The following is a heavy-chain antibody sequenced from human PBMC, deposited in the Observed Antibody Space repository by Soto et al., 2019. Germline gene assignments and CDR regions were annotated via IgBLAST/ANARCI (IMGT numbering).Heavy chain of an antibody. CDR2: INASSGNT. V-gene: IGHV1-3*01. Sequence: GASVKVSCKASGYTFTSYDINWVRQATGQGLEWMGWINASSGNTKYSQKFQGRVTITRDTSASTAYMELSSLRSEDTAVYYCARDGNILTADAFDIWGQGTMVT. J-gene: IGHJ3*02. D-gene: IGHD3-9*01. CDR3: ARDGNILTADAFDI. CDR1: GYTFTSYD.